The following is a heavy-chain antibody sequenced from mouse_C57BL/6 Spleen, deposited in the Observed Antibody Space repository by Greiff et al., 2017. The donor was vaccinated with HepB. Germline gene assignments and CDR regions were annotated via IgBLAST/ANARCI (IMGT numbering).Heavy chain of an antibody. D-gene: IGHD1-1*01. V-gene: IGHV14-4*01. J-gene: IGHJ2*01. CDR1: GFNIKDDY. CDR2: IDPENGDT. CDR3: TLVAFDY. Sequence: VQLQQSGAELVRPGASVKLSCTASGFNIKDDYMHWVKQRPEQGMEWSGWIDPENGDTEYASKFQGKATITADTPSNTAYLQLSSLTSEDTAVYYCTLVAFDYWGQGTTLTVSS.